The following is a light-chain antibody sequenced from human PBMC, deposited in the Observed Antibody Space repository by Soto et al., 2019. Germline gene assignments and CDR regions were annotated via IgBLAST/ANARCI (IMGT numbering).Light chain of an antibody. J-gene: IGKJ1*01. V-gene: IGKV1-5*01. CDR3: LKYSSHSWT. CDR2: DAS. Sequence: QMTQAPSILAIYVGAMVTITGRASLSSSDWLAWYQQKPGRGPELLIFDASNLKSGVSSRFSGSGSGTEFTLTISRLQHDDVATYYCLKYSSHSWTFGKGTKVDI. CDR1: LSSSDW.